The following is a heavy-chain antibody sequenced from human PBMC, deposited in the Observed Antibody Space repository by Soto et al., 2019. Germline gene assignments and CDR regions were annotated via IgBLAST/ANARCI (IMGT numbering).Heavy chain of an antibody. CDR2: IYDSGST. CDR3: ARDAYYYGSGSSYYYGMDV. D-gene: IGHD3-10*01. CDR1: GGSFSTYY. Sequence: PSETLSLTCTVSGGSFSTYYWNWIRQPPGKGLEWIGYIYDSGSTNYNPSVKSRVTISVDTSKNQFSLKLSSVTAADTAVYYCARDAYYYGSGSSYYYGMDVWGQGTTVTV. V-gene: IGHV4-59*01. J-gene: IGHJ6*02.